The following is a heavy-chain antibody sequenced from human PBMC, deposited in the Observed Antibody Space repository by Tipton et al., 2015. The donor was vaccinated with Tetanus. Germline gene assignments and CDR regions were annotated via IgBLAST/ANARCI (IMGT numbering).Heavy chain of an antibody. CDR3: ARDQGGGRVVRLNWFDP. J-gene: IGHJ5*02. CDR2: IYYSGST. D-gene: IGHD6-6*01. V-gene: IGHV4-31*03. CDR1: GGLITTGGYS. Sequence: TLSLTCTVSGGLITTGGYSWGWIRQPPGQGPEWIGYIYYSGSTHYNPSLKGRLTMSVDTSKNQFSLKLSSVTAADTAVYYCARDQGGGRVVRLNWFDPWGQGILVTVSS.